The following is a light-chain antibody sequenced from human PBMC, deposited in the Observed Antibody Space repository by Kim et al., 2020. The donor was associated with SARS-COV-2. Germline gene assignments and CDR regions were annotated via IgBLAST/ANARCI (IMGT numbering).Light chain of an antibody. Sequence: FQGKSATRSCRASQSVSSNYLAWYQQKPGQPPRLLIYDTSTRATGIPDRFSGSGSGTDYTLTISRLEPDDFVVYYCQQYGSSPLTFGGGTKVDIK. CDR2: DTS. CDR3: QQYGSSPLT. V-gene: IGKV3-20*01. J-gene: IGKJ4*01. CDR1: QSVSSNY.